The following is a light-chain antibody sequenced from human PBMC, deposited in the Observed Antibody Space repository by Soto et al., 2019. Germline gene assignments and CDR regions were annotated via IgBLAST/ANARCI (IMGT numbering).Light chain of an antibody. Sequence: QSVLTQPASVSGSPGQSITISCIGTSSDVGAFNYVSWYQHHPGKAPKLIIYDVTDRPSGVSNRFSAPKSGNTASLTISGLQAEDEADYYCSSYTTRNTEAFGTGTKVTVL. CDR3: SSYTTRNTEA. CDR2: DVT. CDR1: SSDVGAFNY. J-gene: IGLJ1*01. V-gene: IGLV2-14*03.